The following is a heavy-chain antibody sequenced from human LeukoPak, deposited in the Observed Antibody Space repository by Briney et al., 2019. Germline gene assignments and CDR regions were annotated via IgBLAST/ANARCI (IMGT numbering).Heavy chain of an antibody. D-gene: IGHD3-3*01. CDR3: ARFRVVPRGYYFDY. V-gene: IGHV3-23*01. Sequence: PGGSLRLSCTASGFTFSTYGMSWARQASGKGLEWVSAISGSGGSTYYADSLKGRFTISRDNSKNTLYLQMNSLRAEDTAVYYCARFRVVPRGYYFDYWGQGTLVTVSS. J-gene: IGHJ4*02. CDR2: ISGSGGST. CDR1: GFTFSTYG.